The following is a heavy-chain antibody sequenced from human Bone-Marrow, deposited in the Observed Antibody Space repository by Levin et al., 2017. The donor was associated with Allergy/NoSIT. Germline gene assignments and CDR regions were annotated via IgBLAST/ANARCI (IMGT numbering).Heavy chain of an antibody. D-gene: IGHD3-10*01. CDR1: GFLFTSYA. CDR2: IAYDGSSQ. J-gene: IGHJ4*02. V-gene: IGHV3-30-3*01. CDR3: ARSMVRGVITRPFDY. Sequence: GGSLRLSCAASGFLFTSYALHWVRQAPGKGLEWVAVIAYDGSSQYYGDSVKGRFTISRDDSKNTVYLQMNSLRPEDSALYFCARSMVRGVITRPFDYWGQGTLVTVSS.